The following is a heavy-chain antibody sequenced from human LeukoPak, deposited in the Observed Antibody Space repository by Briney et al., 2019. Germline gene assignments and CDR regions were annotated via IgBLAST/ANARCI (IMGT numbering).Heavy chain of an antibody. D-gene: IGHD6-19*01. Sequence: GGSLRLSCAASGFTFSSYWMHWVRQAPGKGLVCVSRIKSDGSSTSYADSVKGRFTISRDNAKNTLYLQMNSLRAEDTAVYYCARRGAVAGAFDIWGQGTKVTVSS. CDR3: ARRGAVAGAFDI. CDR2: IKSDGSST. J-gene: IGHJ3*02. CDR1: GFTFSSYW. V-gene: IGHV3-74*01.